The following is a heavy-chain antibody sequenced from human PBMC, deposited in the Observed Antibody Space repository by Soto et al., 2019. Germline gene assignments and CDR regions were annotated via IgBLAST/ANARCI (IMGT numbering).Heavy chain of an antibody. CDR1: RFTFSSYG. D-gene: IGHD3-3*01. J-gene: IGHJ6*02. Sequence: QVQLVESGGGVVQPGGSLRLSCAASRFTFSSYGMHWVRQAPGKGLEWVAVIIYDGSNKHYAESVKGRFTVSRYNFQNTRDLQMNNLRGEDAAVYYCAKDHDVWRGYYTWDYYYYGMDVWGQGTTVTAAS. V-gene: IGHV3-30*18. CDR2: IIYDGSNK. CDR3: AKDHDVWRGYYTWDYYYYGMDV.